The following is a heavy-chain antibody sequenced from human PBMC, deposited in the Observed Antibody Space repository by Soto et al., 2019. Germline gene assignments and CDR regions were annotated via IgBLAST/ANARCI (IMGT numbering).Heavy chain of an antibody. D-gene: IGHD2-15*01. CDR2: IYKITTT. V-gene: IGHV4-30-4*01. CDR3: ARGRYCLTGRCFQKWFDS. Sequence: SETLSLTCSVSGDSISTVYYFWAWIRQPPGQALEYIGYIYKITTTYYNPSFESRVAISLDTSKSQFSLNVTSVTAADTAVYFCARGRYCLTGRCFQKWFDSWGQGTLVTLSS. CDR1: GDSISTVYYF. J-gene: IGHJ5*01.